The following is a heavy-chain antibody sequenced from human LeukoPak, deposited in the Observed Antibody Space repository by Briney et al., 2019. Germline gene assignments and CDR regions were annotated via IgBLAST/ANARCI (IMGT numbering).Heavy chain of an antibody. Sequence: TGGSLRLSCAASGFTFNSYSMNWVRQAPGKGLEWVSSISSSSSYIYYADSVKGRFTISRDNAKNSLYLQMNSLRAEDTAVYYCARSSGYSYAPDYWGQGTLVTVSS. V-gene: IGHV3-21*01. J-gene: IGHJ4*02. CDR3: ARSSGYSYAPDY. D-gene: IGHD5-18*01. CDR2: ISSSSSYI. CDR1: GFTFNSYS.